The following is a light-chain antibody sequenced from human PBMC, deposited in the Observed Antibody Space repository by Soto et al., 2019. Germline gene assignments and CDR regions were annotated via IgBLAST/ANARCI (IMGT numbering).Light chain of an antibody. V-gene: IGKV3-20*01. J-gene: IGKJ1*01. CDR3: QQYNNWPWT. CDR1: QSVSNNY. CDR2: GAS. Sequence: IVLTQSPGTLSLSPGERATRSYRASQSVSNNYLAWYQQKPGQAPRLLIYGASNRATGIPDRFSGSGSGTDFTLTISRLEPEDFAVYYCQQYNNWPWTFGQGTKVDIK.